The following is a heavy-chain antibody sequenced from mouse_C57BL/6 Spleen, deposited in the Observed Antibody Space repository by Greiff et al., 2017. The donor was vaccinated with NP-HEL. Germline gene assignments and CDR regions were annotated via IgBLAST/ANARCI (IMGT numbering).Heavy chain of an antibody. Sequence: EVKLVESGGDLVKPGGSLKLSCAASGFTFSRYGMSWVRQTPDKRLEWVATISSGGSYTYYPDSVKGRFTISRDNAKNTLYLQMSSLKSEDTAMYYCARRGITTVVATKEDYFDYWGQGTTLTVSS. CDR1: GFTFSRYG. J-gene: IGHJ2*01. CDR2: ISSGGSYT. V-gene: IGHV5-6*02. CDR3: ARRGITTVVATKEDYFDY. D-gene: IGHD1-1*01.